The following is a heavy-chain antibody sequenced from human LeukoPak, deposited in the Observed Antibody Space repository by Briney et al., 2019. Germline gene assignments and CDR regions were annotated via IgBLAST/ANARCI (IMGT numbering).Heavy chain of an antibody. V-gene: IGHV3-23*01. CDR2: ISGSGGST. Sequence: GGSLRLSCAASGFTFSSYAMSGVRQAPGKGLEWVSAISGSGGSTYYADSVKGRFTISRDNSKNTLYLQMNSLRAEDTAVYYCAKDRESDRGDYYFDYWGQGTLVTVSS. J-gene: IGHJ4*02. CDR3: AKDRESDRGDYYFDY. D-gene: IGHD4-17*01. CDR1: GFTFSSYA.